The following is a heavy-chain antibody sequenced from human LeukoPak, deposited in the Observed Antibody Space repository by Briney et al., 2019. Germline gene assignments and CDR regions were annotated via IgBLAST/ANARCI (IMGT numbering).Heavy chain of an antibody. D-gene: IGHD1-26*01. J-gene: IGHJ4*02. CDR1: GFTFSSYE. V-gene: IGHV3-48*03. Sequence: GGSLRLSCAASGFTFSSYEMNWVRQAPGKGLEWVSYITSSGSTIYYADSVKGRFTISRDNAKNSLYLQMNSRRAEDTAVYYCARDIVGATGFGWGQGTLVTVSS. CDR3: ARDIVGATGFG. CDR2: ITSSGSTI.